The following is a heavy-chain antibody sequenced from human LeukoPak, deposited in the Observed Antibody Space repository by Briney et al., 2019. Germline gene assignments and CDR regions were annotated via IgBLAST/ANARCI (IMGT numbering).Heavy chain of an antibody. CDR1: GGSISSSY. CDR3: ARECFSSICPYNNMDV. CDR2: IYSSGST. J-gene: IGHJ6*02. D-gene: IGHD2-2*01. Sequence: SETLSLTCTVSGGSISSSYWTWIRQRAGNGLEWIGRIYSSGSTNYNPSLKSRLTMSVDTSRNQFSLKLNSVTAADTAVYYCARECFSSICPYNNMDVWGQGTTVTVSS. V-gene: IGHV4-4*07.